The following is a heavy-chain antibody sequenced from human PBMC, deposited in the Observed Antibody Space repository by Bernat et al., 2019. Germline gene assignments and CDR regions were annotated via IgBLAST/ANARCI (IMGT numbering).Heavy chain of an antibody. J-gene: IGHJ4*02. CDR3: ARTWFGERSLYYFDY. Sequence: EVQLVQSGGGLVQPGGSLRLSCAASGFTFSRYSMNWVRQAPGKGLEWLSYISISRSTIYYADSVKGRFTISRDNAKNSLYLQMSSLRDEDTAVYYCARTWFGERSLYYFDYWGQGTLVTVSP. D-gene: IGHD3-10*01. V-gene: IGHV3-48*02. CDR1: GFTFSRYS. CDR2: ISISRSTI.